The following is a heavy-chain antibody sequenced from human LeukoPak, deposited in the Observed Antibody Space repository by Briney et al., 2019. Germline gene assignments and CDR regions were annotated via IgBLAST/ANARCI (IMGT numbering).Heavy chain of an antibody. J-gene: IGHJ3*02. Sequence: GGSLRLSCAASGFIFSDYYMGWIRQAPGKGLEWVSYISGSGSTIFYADSVKGRFTISRDNAKNSMHLQLNSLRAEDTAVYYCGRDFGLSGTKRSFDIWGQGTMVTVSS. V-gene: IGHV3-11*01. D-gene: IGHD1-7*01. CDR3: GRDFGLSGTKRSFDI. CDR1: GFIFSDYY. CDR2: ISGSGSTI.